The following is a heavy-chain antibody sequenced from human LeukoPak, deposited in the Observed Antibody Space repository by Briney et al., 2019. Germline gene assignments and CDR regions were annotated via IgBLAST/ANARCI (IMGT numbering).Heavy chain of an antibody. CDR2: IYYSGST. Sequence: PSETLSLTCTVSGGSISSHYWNWIRQPPGKGLVWIGYIYYSGSTNYNPSLKSRVTISVDTSKNQFSLKLSSVTAADTAVYYCARETTVVTPGRSDVFDIWGQGTMVTVSS. CDR3: ARETTVVTPGRSDVFDI. V-gene: IGHV4-59*11. D-gene: IGHD4-23*01. CDR1: GGSISSHY. J-gene: IGHJ3*02.